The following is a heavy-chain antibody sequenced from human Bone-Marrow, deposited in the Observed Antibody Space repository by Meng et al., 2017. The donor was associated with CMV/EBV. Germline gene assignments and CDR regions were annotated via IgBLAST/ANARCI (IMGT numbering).Heavy chain of an antibody. J-gene: IGHJ5*02. V-gene: IGHV4-31*03. Sequence: SETLSLTCTVSGGSIISGYYWTWIRQHPGKGLEWIGYIHHSGDSYYSPSLKSRVTMSVDTSKNQLSLRVNSVTAADTAVYYCARGGSAAAGHVRWFDPWGQGTRVTGSS. CDR3: ARGGSAAAGHVRWFDP. CDR2: IHHSGDS. D-gene: IGHD6-13*01. CDR1: GGSIISGYY.